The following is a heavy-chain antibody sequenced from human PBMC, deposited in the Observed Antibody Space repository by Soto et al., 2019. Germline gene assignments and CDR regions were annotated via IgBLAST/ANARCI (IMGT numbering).Heavy chain of an antibody. D-gene: IGHD4-17*01. CDR1: GGTVSSYT. V-gene: IGHV1-69*02. CDR3: ATPRNGGFYGDYALDY. CDR2: FIPILDLA. Sequence: QVQLVQSGAEVKKPGSSVKVSCKASGGTVSSYTFSWVRQAPGQGLEWMGRFIPILDLASYAQKFQGRVTITADKSTSTAYMEMNSLRSEDTAVYYCATPRNGGFYGDYALDYWGQGTRVAVSS. J-gene: IGHJ4*02.